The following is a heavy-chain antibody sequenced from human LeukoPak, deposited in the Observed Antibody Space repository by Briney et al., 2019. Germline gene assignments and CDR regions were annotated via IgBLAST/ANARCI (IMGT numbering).Heavy chain of an antibody. CDR3: ASWMIDGDYGGDYYYGMDV. Sequence: GGSLRLSCAASGFTFSSYEMNWVRQAPGKGLEWVSYISSSGSTIYYADSVKGRFTISRDNAKNSLYLQMNSLRAEDTAVYYCASWMIDGDYGGDYYYGMDVWGQGTTVTVSS. CDR1: GFTFSSYE. CDR2: ISSSGSTI. D-gene: IGHD4-17*01. J-gene: IGHJ6*02. V-gene: IGHV3-48*03.